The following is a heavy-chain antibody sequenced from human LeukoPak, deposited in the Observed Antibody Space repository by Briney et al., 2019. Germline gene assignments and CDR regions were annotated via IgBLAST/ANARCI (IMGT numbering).Heavy chain of an antibody. Sequence: PGGSLRLSCAASGFTFSSYWMSWVRQAPGKGLEGVANIKQDGSEKYYVDSVKSRFTISRDNAKNSLYLQMNSLRAEDTAVYYCARDPRPSSGWRPFDYWGQGTLVTVSS. J-gene: IGHJ4*02. CDR1: GFTFSSYW. CDR2: IKQDGSEK. CDR3: ARDPRPSSGWRPFDY. D-gene: IGHD6-19*01. V-gene: IGHV3-7*01.